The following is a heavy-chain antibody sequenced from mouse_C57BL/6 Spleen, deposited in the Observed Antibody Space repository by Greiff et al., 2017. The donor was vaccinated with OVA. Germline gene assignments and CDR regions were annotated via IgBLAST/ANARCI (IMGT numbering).Heavy chain of an antibody. CDR2: IDPSDSYT. D-gene: IGHD3-2*02. V-gene: IGHV1-69*01. Sequence: QVKLQQPGAELVMPGASVKLSCKASGYTFTSYWMHWVKQRPGQGLEWIGEIDPSDSYTNYNQKFKGKSTLTVDKSSSTAYMQLSSLTSEDSAVYYCARRSSSGYIDYWGQGTTLTVSS. J-gene: IGHJ2*01. CDR3: ARRSSSGYIDY. CDR1: GYTFTSYW.